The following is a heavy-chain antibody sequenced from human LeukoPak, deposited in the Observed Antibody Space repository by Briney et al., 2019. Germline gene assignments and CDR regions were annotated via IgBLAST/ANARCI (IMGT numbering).Heavy chain of an antibody. V-gene: IGHV4-59*01. CDR2: IYYSGST. CDR1: GGSISSYY. CDR3: ARQIQLWSLDY. Sequence: SETLSLTCTVSGGSISSYYWSWIRQPPGKVLEWIGYIYYSGSTNYNPSLKSRVTISVDTSKNQFSLKLSSVTAADTAVYYCARQIQLWSLDYWGQGTLVTVSS. J-gene: IGHJ4*02. D-gene: IGHD5-18*01.